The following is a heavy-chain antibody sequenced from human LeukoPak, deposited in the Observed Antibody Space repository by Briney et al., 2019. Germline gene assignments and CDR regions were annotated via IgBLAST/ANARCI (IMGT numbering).Heavy chain of an antibody. CDR2: ISNDGINI. J-gene: IGHJ6*02. V-gene: IGHV3-30*03. CDR1: GFTFSNSG. CDR3: ARDRLQGYYYGMDV. D-gene: IGHD2-15*01. Sequence: GGSLRLSCAASGFTFSNSGMHWVCQAPGKGLEWLAVISNDGINIYYGDSVKGRFTISRDNPKNTLYLEMNSLKPEDTAVYYCARDRLQGYYYGMDVWGQGTTVTVSS.